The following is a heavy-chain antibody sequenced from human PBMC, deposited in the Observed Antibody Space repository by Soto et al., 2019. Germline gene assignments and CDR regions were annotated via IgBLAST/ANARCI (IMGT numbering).Heavy chain of an antibody. CDR1: GFTFSDYY. D-gene: IGHD3-22*01. V-gene: IGHV3-11*06. J-gene: IGHJ5*02. Sequence: GGSLRLSCAASGFTFSDYYLSWIRQAPGKGLEWVSHISSSSSYTKYADSVKGRFTISRDNAKNSLYLQMNSLRVEDTAVYYCARDNYYRSSSGQYNWFDPWGQGTLVTVSS. CDR3: ARDNYYRSSSGQYNWFDP. CDR2: ISSSSSYT.